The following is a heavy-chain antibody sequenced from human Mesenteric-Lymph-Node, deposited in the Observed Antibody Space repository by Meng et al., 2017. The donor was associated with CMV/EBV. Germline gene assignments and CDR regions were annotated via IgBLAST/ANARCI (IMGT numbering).Heavy chain of an antibody. CDR2: IKSDGSYR. D-gene: IGHD2-8*01. J-gene: IGHJ4*02. CDR3: VRDEEKHGLDY. V-gene: IGHV3-74*01. Sequence: LSGSASGFTIRRHWMHWVRQVPGKGLACVSRIKSDGSYRDYADFVQGRFTISRDNAKDTVYLQMNNLRDDDTAIYYCVRDEEKHGLDYWGQGILVTVSS. CDR1: GFTIRRHW.